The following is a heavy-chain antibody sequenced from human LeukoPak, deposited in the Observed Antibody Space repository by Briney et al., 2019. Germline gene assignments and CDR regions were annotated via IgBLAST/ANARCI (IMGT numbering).Heavy chain of an antibody. Sequence: GGSLRLSCAASRFTFSSYSMNWVRQAPGKGLEWVSSISSSSSYIYYADSVKGRFTISRDNAKNSLYLQMNSLRAEDTAVYYCARDSSGWLDYWGQGTLVTVSS. CDR2: ISSSSSYI. CDR3: ARDSSGWLDY. J-gene: IGHJ4*02. D-gene: IGHD6-19*01. CDR1: RFTFSSYS. V-gene: IGHV3-21*01.